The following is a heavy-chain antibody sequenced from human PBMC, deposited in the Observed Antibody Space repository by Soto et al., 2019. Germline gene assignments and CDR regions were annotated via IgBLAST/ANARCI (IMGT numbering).Heavy chain of an antibody. Sequence: QVQLVQSGADVKKPGASVKVSCKTSGYTFTDYYVHWVRQAPGQGLEWMGVINPSGGSTDSAQKFQCRVTMTRDTSTRTVYMELSRLRSEDTAVYYCATLGGSYDWGQGTLVTVSS. V-gene: IGHV1-46*01. J-gene: IGHJ4*02. CDR2: INPSGGST. CDR1: GYTFTDYY. CDR3: ATLGGSYD. D-gene: IGHD3-16*01.